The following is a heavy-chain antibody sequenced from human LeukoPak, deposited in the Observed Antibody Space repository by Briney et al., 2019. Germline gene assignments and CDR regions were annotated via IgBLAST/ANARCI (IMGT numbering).Heavy chain of an antibody. D-gene: IGHD3-9*01. CDR1: GFTFSSYA. CDR3: AKGNYDILTGLDY. V-gene: IGHV3-23*01. Sequence: GGSLRLSCVASGFTFSSYAMSWVRQAPGKGLEWVSGISGSGGSTYYADSVKGRFTISRDNSKNTLYLQMNSLSGEDTAVYYCAKGNYDILTGLDYWGQGTLVAVSS. CDR2: ISGSGGST. J-gene: IGHJ4*02.